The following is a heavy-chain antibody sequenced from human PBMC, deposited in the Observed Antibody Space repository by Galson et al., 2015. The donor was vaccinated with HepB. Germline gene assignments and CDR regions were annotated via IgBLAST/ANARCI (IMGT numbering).Heavy chain of an antibody. CDR1: GYTFTSYV. CDR2: INAGNGNT. J-gene: IGHJ4*02. V-gene: IGHV1-3*01. D-gene: IGHD3-22*01. CDR3: ARWEAMGYYDSSGYYSAGGFFDY. Sequence: SVKVSCKASGYTFTSYVMHWVRQAPGQRLEWMGWINAGNGNTKYSQKFQGRVTITRDTSASTAYMELSSLRSEDTAVYYCARWEAMGYYDSSGYYSAGGFFDYWGQGTLVTVPS.